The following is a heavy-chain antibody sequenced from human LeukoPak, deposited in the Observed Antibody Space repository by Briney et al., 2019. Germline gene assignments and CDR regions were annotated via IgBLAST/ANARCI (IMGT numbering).Heavy chain of an antibody. CDR1: GFTFSSYG. CDR2: ISYDGSNK. V-gene: IGHV3-30*18. CDR3: AKVDFDDYYFDY. J-gene: IGHJ4*02. D-gene: IGHD3-9*01. Sequence: GGSLRLSCAASGFTFSSYGMHWVRQAPGKGLEWVAVISYDGSNKYSADSVKGRFTISRDNSKNTLYLQMNSLRAEDTAVYYCAKVDFDDYYFDYCGQGTLVTVSS.